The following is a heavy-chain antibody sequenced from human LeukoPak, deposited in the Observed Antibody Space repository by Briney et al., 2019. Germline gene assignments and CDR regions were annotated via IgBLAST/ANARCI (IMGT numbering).Heavy chain of an antibody. CDR2: ISGGGVTT. J-gene: IGHJ6*02. CDR3: ARNQQLGGHSYYYYGMDV. Sequence: GGSLRLSCVGSGFTSIAYALTWARQAPGKGLEWVSGISGGGVTTYYADSVKGRFSISRDNSKNTLYLQMNSLRADDTAIYYCARNQQLGGHSYYYYGMDVWGQGTTVTVSS. V-gene: IGHV3-23*01. CDR1: GFTSIAYA. D-gene: IGHD3-16*01.